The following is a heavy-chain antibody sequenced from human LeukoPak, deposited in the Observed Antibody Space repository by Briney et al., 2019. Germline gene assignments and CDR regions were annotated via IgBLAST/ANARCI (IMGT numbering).Heavy chain of an antibody. V-gene: IGHV3-7*03. CDR2: INQGGSEK. CDR1: GFTFSNYW. CDR3: ARGRGYDLLDY. D-gene: IGHD5-12*01. Sequence: PGGSLRLSCAASGFTFSNYWLSWVRQAPGKGLEWVANINQGGSEKYYVDSVKGRFTISRDNSKNTLYLQMNSLRAEDTAVYYCARGRGYDLLDYWGQGTLVTVSS. J-gene: IGHJ4*02.